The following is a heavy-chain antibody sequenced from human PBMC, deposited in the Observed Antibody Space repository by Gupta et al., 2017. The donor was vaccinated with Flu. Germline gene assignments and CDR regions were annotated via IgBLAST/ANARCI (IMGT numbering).Heavy chain of an antibody. CDR1: GGTFSSNG. CDR2: IIPPFASA. V-gene: IGHV1-69*06. D-gene: IGHD3-16*01. J-gene: IGHJ5*02. Sequence: AAGGTFSSNGINWVRQAPGQGLEWLGGIIPPFASANYAQQFEARVLIIADKSTGTAYMELSRLTSEDTAVYYCASTLIAPGGIDPWGQGTL. CDR3: ASTLIAPGGIDP.